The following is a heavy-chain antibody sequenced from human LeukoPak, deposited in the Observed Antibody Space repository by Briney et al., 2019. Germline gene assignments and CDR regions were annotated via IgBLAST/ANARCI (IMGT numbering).Heavy chain of an antibody. CDR1: GGSVSSGTYY. J-gene: IGHJ6*04. V-gene: IGHV4-61*01. CDR2: ISYNENT. CDR3: AREASLVRGIFITRFGLDV. Sequence: SETLSLTCPVSGGSVSSGTYYWTWILQPPGKGLEWIAYISYNENTNYNPSLKSRLTISLDTSSNQFSLRLSSVTAAETAVYYCAREASLVRGIFITRFGLDVWGRGTTVTVCS. D-gene: IGHD3-10*01.